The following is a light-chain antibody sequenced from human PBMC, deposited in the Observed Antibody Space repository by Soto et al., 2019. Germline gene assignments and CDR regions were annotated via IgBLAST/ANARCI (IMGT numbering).Light chain of an antibody. V-gene: IGKV4-1*01. CDR3: QQYYSTPVT. J-gene: IGKJ2*01. CDR1: QSVSSRF. CDR2: WAS. Sequence: EIVLTQSPGTLSLSPGERATLSCRASQSVSSRFLAWYQQKPGQPPKLLIYWASTRESGVPDRFSGSGSGTDFTLTISSLQAEDVAVYYCQQYYSTPVTFGQGTKLEIK.